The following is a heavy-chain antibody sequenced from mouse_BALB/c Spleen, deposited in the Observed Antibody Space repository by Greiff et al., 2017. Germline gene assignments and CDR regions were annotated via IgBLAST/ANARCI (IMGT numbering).Heavy chain of an antibody. CDR1: GFTFSSYA. CDR3: ARDRVYGDGYLDY. Sequence: EVKLIESGGGLVKPGGSLKLSCAASGFTFSSYAMSWVRQSPEKRLEWVAEISSGGSYTYYPDTVTGRFTISRDNAKNTLYLEMSSLRSEDTAMYYCARDRVYGDGYLDYWGQGTTLTVSS. D-gene: IGHD2-13*01. CDR2: ISSGGSYT. V-gene: IGHV5-9-4*01. J-gene: IGHJ2*01.